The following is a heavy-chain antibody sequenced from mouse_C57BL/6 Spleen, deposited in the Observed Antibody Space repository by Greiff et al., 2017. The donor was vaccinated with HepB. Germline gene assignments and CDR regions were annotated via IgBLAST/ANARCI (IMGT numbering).Heavy chain of an antibody. D-gene: IGHD4-1*01. V-gene: IGHV5-17*01. CDR1: GFTFSDYG. CDR2: ISSGSSTI. Sequence: EVQGVESGGGLVKPGGSLKLSCAASGFTFSDYGMHWVRQAPEKGLEWVAYISSGSSTIYYADTVKGRFTISRDNAKNTLFLQMTSLRSEDTAMYYCARLIWDSYYFDDWGQGTTLTVSS. CDR3: ARLIWDSYYFDD. J-gene: IGHJ2*01.